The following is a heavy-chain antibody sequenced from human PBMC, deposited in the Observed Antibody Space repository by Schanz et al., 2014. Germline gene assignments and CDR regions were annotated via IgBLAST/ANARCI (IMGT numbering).Heavy chain of an antibody. D-gene: IGHD3-10*01. V-gene: IGHV3-30*02. CDR3: AKDPYGSGNHYTY. CDR1: GFAFNKFG. Sequence: QVQVVESGGGVVQPGGSLRLSCAASGFAFNKFGMHWVRQTPGKGLEWVAFVWLDGRDQYYADSVKGRFTISRDNVNNIVHLQMDSLRLEDTAVYYCAKDPYGSGNHYTYWGRGALVSVSS. CDR2: VWLDGRDQ. J-gene: IGHJ4*02.